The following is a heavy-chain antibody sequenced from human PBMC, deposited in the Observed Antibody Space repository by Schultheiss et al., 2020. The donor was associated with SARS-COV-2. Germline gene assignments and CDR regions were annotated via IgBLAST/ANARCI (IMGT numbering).Heavy chain of an antibody. CDR3: AKGYYYDSSGYYPFDAFDI. D-gene: IGHD3-22*01. J-gene: IGHJ3*02. Sequence: GGSLRLSCAASGFTFSSYGMHWVRQAPGKGLEWVSAISGSGGSTYYADSVKGRFTISRDNSKNTLYLQMNSLRAEDTAVYYCAKGYYYDSSGYYPFDAFDIWGQGTMVTVSS. CDR2: ISGSGGST. V-gene: IGHV3-23*01. CDR1: GFTFSSYG.